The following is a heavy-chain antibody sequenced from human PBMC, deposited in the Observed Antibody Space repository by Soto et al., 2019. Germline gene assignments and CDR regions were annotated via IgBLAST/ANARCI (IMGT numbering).Heavy chain of an antibody. D-gene: IGHD4-17*01. CDR1: GFAFRDFA. J-gene: IGHJ6*03. Sequence: EVQLVESGGSLVQPGRSLRLSCAASGFAFRDFAMHWVRQTPGKGLEWVSGITWNGVAMGYADSVRGQFTISRDDAKNSLYVQMNSLRPEDTALYYCAKSFVTTRHLYGYMDVWGKGTSVTVS. CDR2: ITWNGVAM. V-gene: IGHV3-9*01. CDR3: AKSFVTTRHLYGYMDV.